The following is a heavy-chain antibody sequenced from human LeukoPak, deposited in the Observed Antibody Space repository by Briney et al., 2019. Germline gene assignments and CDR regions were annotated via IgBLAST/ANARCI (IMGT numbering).Heavy chain of an antibody. CDR2: ISGSGAST. CDR3: AKDRLFGVLITPLSDY. Sequence: GGSLRLSCAASGFTFTNYDMTWVRQAPGKGLEWVSAISGSGASTYYADSVKGQFTISRDNSKNTLYLQMNSLRADDTAVYYCAKDRLFGVLITPLSDYWGQGTLVTVSS. CDR1: GFTFTNYD. V-gene: IGHV3-23*01. J-gene: IGHJ4*02. D-gene: IGHD3-3*01.